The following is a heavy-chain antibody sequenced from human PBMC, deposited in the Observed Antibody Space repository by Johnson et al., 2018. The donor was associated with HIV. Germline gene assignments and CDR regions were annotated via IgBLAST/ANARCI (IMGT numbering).Heavy chain of an antibody. V-gene: IGHV3-23*04. CDR1: GFTFSSYA. Sequence: VQLVESGGGLVQPGGSLRLSCAASGFTFSSYAMSWVRQAPGKGLEWVSGISGSGRSTYYADSVKGRFTLSRDNSKNTVFLQMNSLRAEDTALYYCFLGQTQRGDAFDIWGQGTMVTVSS. D-gene: IGHD6-25*01. J-gene: IGHJ3*02. CDR3: FLGQTQRGDAFDI. CDR2: ISGSGRST.